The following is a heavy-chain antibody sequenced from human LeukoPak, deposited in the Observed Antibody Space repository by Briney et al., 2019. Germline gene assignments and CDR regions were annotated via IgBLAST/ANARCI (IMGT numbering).Heavy chain of an antibody. D-gene: IGHD2-2*01. CDR3: ARVNCSSTSCRSKFLDY. V-gene: IGHV1-8*01. CDR2: MNPNSANT. Sequence: ASVKVSCKASGYTFTNYDINWVRQATGQGLGWMGWMNPNSANTGYAQKFQGRVTMTRNTSISTAYMQLSSLRSEDTAVYYCARVNCSSTSCRSKFLDYWGQGTLVTVSS. J-gene: IGHJ4*02. CDR1: GYTFTNYD.